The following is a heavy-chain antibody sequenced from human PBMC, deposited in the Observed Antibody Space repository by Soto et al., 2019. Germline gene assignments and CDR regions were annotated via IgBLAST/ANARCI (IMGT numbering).Heavy chain of an antibody. CDR3: AKMSSENYYDPVFS. CDR2: ISSSGNTI. J-gene: IGHJ4*02. D-gene: IGHD3-22*01. CDR1: GFTFSDYY. Sequence: QVQLVESGGGLVKTGGSLRIVCEASGFTFSDYYMSWVRQAPGKGLEWVSYISSSGNTIYYADSVKGRFTISRDNAKNSVYRQMNSLRAEDTALYFCAKMSSENYYDPVFSWGQGTLVTVSS. V-gene: IGHV3-11*01.